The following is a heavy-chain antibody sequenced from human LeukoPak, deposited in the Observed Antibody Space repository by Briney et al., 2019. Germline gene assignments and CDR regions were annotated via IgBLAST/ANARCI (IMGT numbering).Heavy chain of an antibody. CDR3: ARGLVGATGYFDY. D-gene: IGHD1-26*01. J-gene: IGHJ4*02. CDR1: GGSFSGYY. Sequence: PSETLSLTCAVYGGSFSGYYWSWIRQPPGKGLEWIGEINHSGSTNYNPSLKSRVTISVDTSKNQFSLKLSSVTAADTAVYYCARGLVGATGYFDYWGQGTLVTVSS. V-gene: IGHV4-34*01. CDR2: INHSGST.